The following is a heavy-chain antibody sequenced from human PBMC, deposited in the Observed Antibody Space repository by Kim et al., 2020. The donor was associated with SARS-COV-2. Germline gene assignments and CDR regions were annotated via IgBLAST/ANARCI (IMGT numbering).Heavy chain of an antibody. CDR2: IYYSGST. CDR3: ARLLFSDYGDYLFDY. V-gene: IGHV4-61*01. D-gene: IGHD4-17*01. J-gene: IGHJ4*02. Sequence: SETLSLTCTVSGGSVSSGSYYWSWIRQPPGKGLEWIGYIYYSGSTNYNPSLKCRVTISVDTSKNQFSLKLSSVTAADTAVYYCARLLFSDYGDYLFDYWGQGTLVTVSS. CDR1: GGSVSSGSYY.